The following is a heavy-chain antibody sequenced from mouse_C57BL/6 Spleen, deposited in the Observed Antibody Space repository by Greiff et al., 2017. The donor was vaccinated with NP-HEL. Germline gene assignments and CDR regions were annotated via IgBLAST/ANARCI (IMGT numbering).Heavy chain of an antibody. CDR3: ARRTMVAGNYFDY. V-gene: IGHV1-64*01. CDR1: GYTFTSYW. Sequence: QVQLQQPGAELVKPGASVKLSCKASGYTFTSYWMHWVKQRPGQGLEWIGMIHPNSGSTNYNEKFKSKATLTVDKSSSTAYMQLSSLTSEDSAVYYCARRTMVAGNYFDYWGQGTTLTVSS. CDR2: IHPNSGST. J-gene: IGHJ2*01. D-gene: IGHD2-1*01.